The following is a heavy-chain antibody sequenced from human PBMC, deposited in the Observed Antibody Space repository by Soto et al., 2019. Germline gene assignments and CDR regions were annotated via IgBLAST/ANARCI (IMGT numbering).Heavy chain of an antibody. CDR3: ARNLFGGGYYYYGMDV. D-gene: IGHD3-16*01. CDR2: IWYDGSNK. Sequence: GGSLRLSCAASGFTFSSYGMHWVRQAPGKGLEWVAVIWYDGSNKYYADSVKGRFTISRDNSKNTLYLQMNSLRAEDTAVYYCARNLFGGGYYYYGMDVWGQGTTVTVSS. J-gene: IGHJ6*02. V-gene: IGHV3-33*01. CDR1: GFTFSSYG.